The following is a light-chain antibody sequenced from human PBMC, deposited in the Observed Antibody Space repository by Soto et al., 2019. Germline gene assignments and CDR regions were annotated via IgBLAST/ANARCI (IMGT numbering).Light chain of an antibody. CDR3: LQDYNYPWT. CDR2: AAY. CDR1: QGSRDD. J-gene: IGKJ1*01. V-gene: IGKV1-6*01. Sequence: AIQMTQSPSSLSASVGDRVTITCRASQGSRDDLGWYQQKPGRAPNLLIYAAYSLQRGVPSRFSGSGSGTDFTLTISSLQPEDFATYYCLQDYNYPWTFGQGTRVEIK.